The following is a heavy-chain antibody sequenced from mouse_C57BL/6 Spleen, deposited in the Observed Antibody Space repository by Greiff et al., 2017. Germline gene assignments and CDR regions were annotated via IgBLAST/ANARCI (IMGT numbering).Heavy chain of an antibody. CDR2: IWRGGST. Sequence: QVQLQQSGPGLVQPSQRLSITCTVSGFSLTSYGVHWVRQSPGKGLEWLGVIWRGGSTDYNAAFMSRLSITKDNSKSQVFFKMNSLQADDTAIYYCAKKEGGYGDYAMDYWGQGTSVTVSS. J-gene: IGHJ4*01. V-gene: IGHV2-5*01. CDR3: AKKEGGYGDYAMDY. CDR1: GFSLTSYG. D-gene: IGHD2-2*01.